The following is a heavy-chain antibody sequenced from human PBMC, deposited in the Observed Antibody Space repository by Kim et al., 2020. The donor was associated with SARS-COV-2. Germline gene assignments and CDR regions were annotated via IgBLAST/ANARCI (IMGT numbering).Heavy chain of an antibody. CDR1: GGSISSYY. V-gene: IGHV4-59*01. CDR3: ARDQSYYDSSGNYHGYWYFDL. J-gene: IGHJ2*01. D-gene: IGHD3-22*01. CDR2: IYYSGST. Sequence: SETLSLTCTVSGGSISSYYWSWIRQPPGKGLEWIGYIYYSGSTNYNPSLKSRVTISVDTSKNQFSLKLSSVTAADTAVYYCARDQSYYDSSGNYHGYWYFDLWGRGALVTVSS.